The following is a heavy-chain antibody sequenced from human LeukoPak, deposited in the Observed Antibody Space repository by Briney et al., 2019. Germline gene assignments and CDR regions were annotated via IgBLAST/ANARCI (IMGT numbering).Heavy chain of an antibody. V-gene: IGHV3-7*01. CDR3: ARPSFSSGSYFDH. CDR2: IKYDGSDK. D-gene: IGHD6-19*01. J-gene: IGHJ4*02. CDR1: GFTFSSYW. Sequence: GGSLRLSCAASGFTFSSYWMSWVRQAPGKGLEWVATIKYDGSDKYYVDSVRGRFTISRDNAKNSLYLQMNSLSGEDTAVYFCARPSFSSGSYFDHWGQGTLVTVSS.